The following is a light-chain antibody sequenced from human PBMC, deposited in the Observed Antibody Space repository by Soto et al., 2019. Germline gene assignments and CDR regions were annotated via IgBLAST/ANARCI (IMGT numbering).Light chain of an antibody. V-gene: IGKV1-5*01. Sequence: DIQITQSPPTLSASVGDRVTITCRASQPISSWLAWYHQKPGKAPKLLIYDASNLESGVPSRFSGSGSGTEFTLTISSLQPEDFGIYYCQQYENYWTFGRGTKVDIK. CDR3: QQYENYWT. CDR1: QPISSW. J-gene: IGKJ1*01. CDR2: DAS.